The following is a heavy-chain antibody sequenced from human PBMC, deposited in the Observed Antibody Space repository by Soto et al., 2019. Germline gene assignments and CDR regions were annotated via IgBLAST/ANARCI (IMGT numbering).Heavy chain of an antibody. CDR2: RIPILGLA. Sequence: QVQLVQSGAEVMKPGSSVKVSCQASGGTFSNSPVTWVRQAPGQRLEWMGRRIPILGLANYAQKFRGRLTITADKSTTPAYRELRSLRSEGTAIYYCARSTLGEEYWGQGTLVTVSS. J-gene: IGHJ4*02. CDR1: GGTFSNSP. V-gene: IGHV1-69*02. CDR3: ARSTLGEEY. D-gene: IGHD3-16*01.